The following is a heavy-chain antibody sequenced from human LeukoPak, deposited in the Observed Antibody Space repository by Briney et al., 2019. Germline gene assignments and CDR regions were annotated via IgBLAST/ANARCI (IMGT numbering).Heavy chain of an antibody. J-gene: IGHJ6*04. Sequence: GGSLRLSCVDPGFTFSSYEMNWVRQAPGKGLEWVSYISSSGRTIYYADSVKGRFTISRDNAKNSLYLQMNSLRAEDTAVYYCAELGITMIGGVWGKGTTVTISS. CDR1: GFTFSSYE. CDR3: AELGITMIGGV. V-gene: IGHV3-48*03. D-gene: IGHD3-10*02. CDR2: ISSSGRTI.